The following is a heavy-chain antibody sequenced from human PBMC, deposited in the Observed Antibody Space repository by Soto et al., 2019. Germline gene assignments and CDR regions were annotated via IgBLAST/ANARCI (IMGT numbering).Heavy chain of an antibody. V-gene: IGHV4-59*01. CDR3: ARGVGQCDFWRDHNQQNWFDP. CDR1: GGSISSYY. CDR2: IYYSGST. J-gene: IGHJ5*02. Sequence: SETLSLTCTVSGGSISSYYWSWIRQPPGKGLEWIGYIYYSGSTNYNPSLKSRVTISVDTSKNQFSLKLSSVTAADTAVYYCARGVGQCDFWRDHNQQNWFDPWGQGTLVTVSS. D-gene: IGHD3-3*01.